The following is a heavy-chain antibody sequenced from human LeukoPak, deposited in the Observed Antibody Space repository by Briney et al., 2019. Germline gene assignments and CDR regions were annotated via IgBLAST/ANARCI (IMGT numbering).Heavy chain of an antibody. D-gene: IGHD4-17*01. CDR3: AKDPSYGDYGAEDAFDI. Sequence: GGSLTLSCAASGFTFSSYAMSWVRQPPGKGLEWVSAISGSGGSTYYADSVKGRFTISRDNSKNTLYLQMNSLRAEDTAVYYCAKDPSYGDYGAEDAFDIWGQGTMVTVSS. J-gene: IGHJ3*02. V-gene: IGHV3-23*01. CDR2: ISGSGGST. CDR1: GFTFSSYA.